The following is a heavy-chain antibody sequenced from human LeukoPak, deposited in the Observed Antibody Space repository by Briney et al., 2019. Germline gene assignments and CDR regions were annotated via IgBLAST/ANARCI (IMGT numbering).Heavy chain of an antibody. V-gene: IGHV5-51*01. CDR1: GYILTNNW. CDR3: AGGGYSYGGAFDY. CDR2: IYPGDSDT. Sequence: GESLKISCKISGYILTNNWIGWVRQVPGKGLEWMGIIYPGDSDTRYSPSFQGQVTISADKSISTAYLQWSSLKASDTAMYYCAGGGYSYGGAFDYWGQGTLVTVSS. D-gene: IGHD5-18*01. J-gene: IGHJ4*02.